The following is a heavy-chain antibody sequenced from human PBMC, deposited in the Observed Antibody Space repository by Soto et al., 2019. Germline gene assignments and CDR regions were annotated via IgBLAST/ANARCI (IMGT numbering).Heavy chain of an antibody. V-gene: IGHV2-5*01. D-gene: IGHD1-26*01. CDR1: GFSLSTSGVG. J-gene: IGHJ4*02. Sequence: SGPTLVNPTQTLTLTCTFSGFSLSTSGVGVGWIRQPPGKALEWLALIYWNDDKRYSPPLKSRLTITKDTSKNQVVLTMTNMDPVDTATYYCARTWSYSSTFGYYFDYWGQGTLVTVSS. CDR2: IYWNDDK. CDR3: ARTWSYSSTFGYYFDY.